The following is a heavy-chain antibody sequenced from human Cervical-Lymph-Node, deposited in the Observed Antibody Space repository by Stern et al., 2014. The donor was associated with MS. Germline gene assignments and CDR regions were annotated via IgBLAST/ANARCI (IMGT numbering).Heavy chain of an antibody. CDR2: IHYSGSI. CDR1: GGSISSYY. D-gene: IGHD1-1*01. Sequence: QVQLVESGPGLVKPSETLSLTCTVSGGSISSYYWSWIRQPPGKGLEWIGYIHYSGSINYNPSLKSRVNLSVDTSKTQFSLRLSSMTAADTAVYYCARHHLVPNYNFAYYFDYWGQGTLVTVSS. CDR3: ARHHLVPNYNFAYYFDY. J-gene: IGHJ4*02. V-gene: IGHV4-59*08.